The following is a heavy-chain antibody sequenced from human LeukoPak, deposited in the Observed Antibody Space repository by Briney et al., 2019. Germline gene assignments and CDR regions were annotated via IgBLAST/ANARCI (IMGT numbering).Heavy chain of an antibody. CDR3: AKVATWTYFDS. J-gene: IGHJ4*02. Sequence: PGGSLRLSCAASGFTFSTHWMVWVRRAPGKGLLWVSRIDPDGSSTTYADSVKGRFTNSRDNARSTLYLQLTSLRVEDTAVYYCAKVATWTYFDSWGQGTLVTVSS. D-gene: IGHD3/OR15-3a*01. CDR2: IDPDGSST. CDR1: GFTFSTHW. V-gene: IGHV3-74*03.